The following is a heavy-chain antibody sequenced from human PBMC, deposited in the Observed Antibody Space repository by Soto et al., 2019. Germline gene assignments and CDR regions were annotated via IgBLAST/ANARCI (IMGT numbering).Heavy chain of an antibody. V-gene: IGHV4-31*03. CDR3: ARVRERTWQDFDS. Sequence: SETLSLTCTVSGGSISSGGYYWSWIRQHPGEGLEWIGYIYYSGSTYYNPSLKSRITISVDTSKNHFSLNLRSVTAADTAVYYCARVRERTWQDFDSWGQGTLVTSPQ. CDR2: IYYSGST. CDR1: GGSISSGGYY. J-gene: IGHJ4*02.